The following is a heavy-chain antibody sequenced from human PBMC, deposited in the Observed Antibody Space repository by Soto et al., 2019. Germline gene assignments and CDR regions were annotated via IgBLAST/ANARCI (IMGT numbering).Heavy chain of an antibody. V-gene: IGHV4-39*01. J-gene: IGHJ5*02. CDR3: ASPKIAFYNWFDP. CDR1: GGSISSSSYY. CDR2: IYYSGST. D-gene: IGHD3-3*02. Sequence: QLQLQESGPGLVRPSETLSLTCTVSGGSISSSSYYWGWIRQPPGKGLEWIGSIYYSGSTYYNPSLKSRVTISVDTSKNQFSLKVSSVTAADTAVYYCASPKIAFYNWFDPWGQGTLVTVSS.